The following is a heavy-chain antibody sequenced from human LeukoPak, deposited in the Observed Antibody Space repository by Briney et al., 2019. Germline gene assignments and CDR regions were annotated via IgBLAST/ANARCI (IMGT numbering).Heavy chain of an antibody. V-gene: IGHV1-18*01. D-gene: IGHD2-2*01. CDR3: ASWAGYCSSNNCYATPLDY. CDR1: GYTFTSYG. J-gene: IGHJ4*02. CDR2: ISAYNVNA. Sequence: ASVKVSCKASGYTFTSYGISWVRQATGQGLEWMGWISAYNVNANFAQQLQGRVTMTTDTSTNTAYMELRSLRSDDTAVYYCASWAGYCSSNNCYATPLDYWGQGTLVTVSA.